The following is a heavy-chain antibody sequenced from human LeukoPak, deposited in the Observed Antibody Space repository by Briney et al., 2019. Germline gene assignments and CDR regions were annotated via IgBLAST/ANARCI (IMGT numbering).Heavy chain of an antibody. CDR1: GYTFTSYG. J-gene: IGHJ6*03. Sequence: GASVKVSCKASGYTFTSYGISWVRQAPGQGLEWMGWISAYNGNTNYAQKLQGRVTMTTDTSTSTAYMELRSLRSDDTAVYYCARRVTYYYGSGSYSYYMDVWGKGTTVTISS. CDR3: ARRVTYYYGSGSYSYYMDV. CDR2: ISAYNGNT. D-gene: IGHD3-10*01. V-gene: IGHV1-18*01.